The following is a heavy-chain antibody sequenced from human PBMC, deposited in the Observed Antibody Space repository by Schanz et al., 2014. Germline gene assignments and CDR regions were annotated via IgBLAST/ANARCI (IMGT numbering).Heavy chain of an antibody. CDR2: LYTGGST. J-gene: IGHJ2*01. D-gene: IGHD1-26*01. CDR3: PREMGSALLRYFDL. CDR1: GFTVSTNY. V-gene: IGHV3-53*01. Sequence: EVQLVESGGGLIHPGGSLRLSCAVSGFTVSTNYMTWVRQAPGKGLECVSVLYTGGSTFYAESVRGRFFISRDSSKNTLFLHMNSLRAEDTAVYYCPREMGSALLRYFDLWGRGTLVTVSS.